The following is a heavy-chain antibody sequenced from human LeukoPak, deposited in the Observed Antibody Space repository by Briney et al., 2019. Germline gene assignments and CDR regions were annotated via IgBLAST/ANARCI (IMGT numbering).Heavy chain of an antibody. CDR3: SMRLDY. CDR1: GFLFSDYW. V-gene: IGHV3-7*01. CDR2: IKEDGSEK. J-gene: IGHJ4*02. Sequence: GGSLRLSCAASGFLFSDYWMHWVRQAPGKGLEWVANIKEDGSEKYYVDSVKGRFTISRDNAKNSLYLQMNNLRGEDTAVYYCSMRLDYCGRGTLVTVSS.